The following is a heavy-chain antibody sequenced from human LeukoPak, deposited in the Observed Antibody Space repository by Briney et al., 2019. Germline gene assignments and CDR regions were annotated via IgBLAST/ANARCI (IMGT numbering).Heavy chain of an antibody. Sequence: PGGSLRLSCAASGFTFSSYWMHWVRQAPGKGLVWVSRINTDGSSTSYEDSVKGRFTISRDNAKNTLYLQMNSLRAEDTAVYYCARDPFGGELQDYWGQGTLVTVSS. D-gene: IGHD1-26*01. CDR1: GFTFSSYW. CDR3: ARDPFGGELQDY. CDR2: INTDGSST. V-gene: IGHV3-74*01. J-gene: IGHJ4*02.